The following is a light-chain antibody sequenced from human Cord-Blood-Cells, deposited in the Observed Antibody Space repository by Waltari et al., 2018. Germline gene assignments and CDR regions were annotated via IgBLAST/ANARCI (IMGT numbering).Light chain of an antibody. J-gene: IGLJ3*02. CDR3: SSYTSSSTFGV. CDR1: SSDVGGYNY. CDR2: DVS. V-gene: IGLV2-14*01. Sequence: QSALTQPASVSGSPGPSITISCTGTSSDVGGYNYVSWYQQHPGKAPKLMNYDVSKRPSGVSNRFSGSTSGNTASLTISGLQAEDEADYYCSSYTSSSTFGVFGGGTKLTVL.